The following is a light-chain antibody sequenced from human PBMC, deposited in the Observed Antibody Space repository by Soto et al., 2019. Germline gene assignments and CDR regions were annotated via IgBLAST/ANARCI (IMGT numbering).Light chain of an antibody. CDR3: HQYYASPIT. V-gene: IGKV4-1*01. Sequence: DIVMTQSPDSLAMSLGERAAINCKSSQTIFSTSYNKSYLSWYQKKSGQPPRLLIYWASTREPGVPDRFSGSGSGTDFTLTINSLQPEDVAVYYCHQYYASPITFGQGTRLGI. CDR2: WAS. J-gene: IGKJ5*01. CDR1: QTIFSTSYNKSY.